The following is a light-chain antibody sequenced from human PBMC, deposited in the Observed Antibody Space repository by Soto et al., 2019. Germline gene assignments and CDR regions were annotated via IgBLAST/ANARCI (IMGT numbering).Light chain of an antibody. CDR3: MQATHWPRT. J-gene: IGKJ2*01. Sequence: DVVMTQSPLSLPVTLGQPASISCRSSQSLVYSDGNTYLNWFQQSPGQSPRRLIYKVSNRDSGVPDRFSVSGSGTDFTLKISRVEAEDVGVDYCMQATHWPRTFGQGTKLEIK. V-gene: IGKV2-30*01. CDR1: QSLVYSDGNTY. CDR2: KVS.